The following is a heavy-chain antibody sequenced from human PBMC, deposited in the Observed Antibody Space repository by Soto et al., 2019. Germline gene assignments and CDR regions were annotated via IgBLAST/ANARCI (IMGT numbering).Heavy chain of an antibody. V-gene: IGHV1-8*01. CDR2: MNPSNGTA. CDR3: ARRKERSGPNYFDS. J-gene: IGHJ4*02. CDR1: GYTFITYD. D-gene: IGHD6-25*01. Sequence: GASVKVSCKASGYTFITYDINWVRQATGQGLEWMGWMNPSNGTAGYAQKLQGRLTMTRNTSISTDYMELSSLRSDDTAVYFCARRKERSGPNYFDSWGQGSLVTVSS.